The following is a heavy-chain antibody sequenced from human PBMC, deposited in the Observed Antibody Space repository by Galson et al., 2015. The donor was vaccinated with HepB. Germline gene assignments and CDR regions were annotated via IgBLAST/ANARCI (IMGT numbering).Heavy chain of an antibody. CDR2: ISSSSSYT. D-gene: IGHD3-16*01. CDR1: GFTFSDYY. CDR3: ARDSYDYVWGGYKALFGFDY. V-gene: IGHV3-11*06. J-gene: IGHJ4*02. Sequence: SLRLSCAASGFTFSDYYMSWIRQAPGKGLEWVSYISSSSSYTNYADSVKGRFTISRDNAKNSLYLQMNSLRAEDTAVYYCARDSYDYVWGGYKALFGFDYWGQGTLVTVSS.